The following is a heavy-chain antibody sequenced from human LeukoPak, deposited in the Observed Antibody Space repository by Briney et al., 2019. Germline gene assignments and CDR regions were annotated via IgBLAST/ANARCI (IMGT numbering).Heavy chain of an antibody. CDR2: IDSTSSPI. CDR1: GFTFSRYS. CDR3: TRQGVFGEVDY. V-gene: IGHV3-48*01. Sequence: PGGSLRLSCAASGFTFSRYSINWVRQAPGRGLEWVSYIDSTSSPIYYTHSVKGRFTVSRDNAKNSLYLQMNSLRAEHTAVYYCTRQGVFGEVDYWGQGILVTVSS. J-gene: IGHJ4*02. D-gene: IGHD3-10*02.